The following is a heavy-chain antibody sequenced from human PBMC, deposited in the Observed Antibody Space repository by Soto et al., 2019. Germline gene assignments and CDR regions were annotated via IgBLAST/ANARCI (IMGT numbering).Heavy chain of an antibody. V-gene: IGHV3-23*01. J-gene: IGHJ5*02. D-gene: IGHD6-6*01. CDR3: AKGSTIAARTNWFDT. Sequence: GGSLRLSCVASGFTFSNYAMSWVRQAPGKGLEWVSAISGSGGSTYYADAVRGRFTISRANSKNTLFLQMNSPRAEDTAVYYCAKGSTIAARTNWFDTWGQGTLVTVSS. CDR2: ISGSGGST. CDR1: GFTFSNYA.